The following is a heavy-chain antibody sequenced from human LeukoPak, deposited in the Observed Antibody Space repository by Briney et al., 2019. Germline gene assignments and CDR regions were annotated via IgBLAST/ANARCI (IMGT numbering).Heavy chain of an antibody. V-gene: IGHV4-34*01. CDR1: GGSFSGYY. D-gene: IGHD1-26*01. Sequence: PSETLSLTCAVYGGSFSGYYWSWIRQPPGKGLEWIGEINHSGSTNYNPSLKSRVTISVDTSKNQFSLKLSSVTAADTAVYYCARDRPYSGSYQRPYYYYYMDVWGKGTTVTISS. J-gene: IGHJ6*03. CDR2: INHSGST. CDR3: ARDRPYSGSYQRPYYYYYMDV.